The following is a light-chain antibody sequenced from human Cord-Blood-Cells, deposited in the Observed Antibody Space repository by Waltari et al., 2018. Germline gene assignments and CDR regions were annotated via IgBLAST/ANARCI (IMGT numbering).Light chain of an antibody. CDR3: SSYTSSSTWV. Sequence: QSALTQPASVSGSPGQSITIPCTGTRSDVGSYNYVSWYQQHPGKAPKLMIYDVSNRPSGVSNRFSGSKSGNTASLTISGLQAEDEADYYCSSYTSSSTWVFGGGTKLTVL. CDR1: RSDVGSYNY. J-gene: IGLJ3*02. V-gene: IGLV2-14*03. CDR2: DVS.